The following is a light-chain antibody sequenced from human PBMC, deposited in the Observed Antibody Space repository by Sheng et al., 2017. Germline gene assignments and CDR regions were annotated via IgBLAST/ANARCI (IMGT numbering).Light chain of an antibody. J-gene: IGKJ1*01. V-gene: IGKV1-5*03. CDR3: QQYTSYSWT. CDR1: QSIGSY. Sequence: IQMTQSPSTLSASVGDRVTITCRASQSIGSYLAWYQQIPGKAPNLLIYHASSLESGVPSRFSGSGSGTEFTLTISSLQPDDFATYYCQQYTSYSWTFGQGTKVEIK. CDR2: HAS.